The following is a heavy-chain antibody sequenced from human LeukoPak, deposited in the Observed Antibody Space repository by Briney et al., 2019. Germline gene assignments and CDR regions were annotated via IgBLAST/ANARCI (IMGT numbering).Heavy chain of an antibody. CDR1: GGSISSYY. V-gene: IGHV4-59*01. J-gene: IGHJ4*02. CDR3: ARGSYDFWSGYRSFDY. CDR2: IYYSGST. Sequence: SETLSLTCTVSGGSISSYYWSWIRQPPGKGLEWIGYIYYSGSTNYNPSLKSRVTISVDTSKNQFSLKLSSVTAADTAVYYCARGSYDFWSGYRSFDYWGQGTLVTVSS. D-gene: IGHD3-3*01.